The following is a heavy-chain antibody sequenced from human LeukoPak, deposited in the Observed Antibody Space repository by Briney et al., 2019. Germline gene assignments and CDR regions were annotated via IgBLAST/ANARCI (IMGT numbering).Heavy chain of an antibody. CDR3: ARDRKQLLGRYGMDL. J-gene: IGHJ6*02. CDR2: IIPILGIA. Sequence: SVKVSCKASGGTFSSYTISWVRQAPGQGLEWMGRIIPILGIANYAQKFQGRVTITADKSTSTAYMELSSLRSEDTAVYYWARDRKQLLGRYGMDLWGQGTTVTVSS. V-gene: IGHV1-69*04. CDR1: GGTFSSYT. D-gene: IGHD5-18*01.